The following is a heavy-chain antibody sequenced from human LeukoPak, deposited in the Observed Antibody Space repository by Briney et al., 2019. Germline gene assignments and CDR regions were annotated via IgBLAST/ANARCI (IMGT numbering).Heavy chain of an antibody. D-gene: IGHD6-13*01. J-gene: IGHJ6*02. V-gene: IGHV1-2*02. CDR3: ARDGEQQLEGPPYYYGMDV. CDR1: GYTFTGYY. Sequence: ASVKVSCKASGYTFTGYYMHWVRQAPGQGLEWMGWINPNSGGKNYAQKFQGRVTMTRDTSISTAYMDLNRLRADDTAVYYCARDGEQQLEGPPYYYGMDVWGQGTTVTVSS. CDR2: INPNSGGK.